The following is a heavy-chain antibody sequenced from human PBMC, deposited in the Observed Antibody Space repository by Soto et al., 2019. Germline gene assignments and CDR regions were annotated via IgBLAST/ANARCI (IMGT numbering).Heavy chain of an antibody. CDR3: VRGLGSENDRGHGFDP. J-gene: IGHJ5*02. D-gene: IGHD3-10*01. V-gene: IGHV3-48*01. CDR2: IMSSGRII. Sequence: EVQLVESGGGLVQPGGSLRLSCAASGFTFSGHSMNWVRQAPGKGLEWVSNIMSSGRIIHYADSVKGRFTISRDDGKTSLFLPMTSLRVEDTAVYYCVRGLGSENDRGHGFDPWGQGTLVTVSS. CDR1: GFTFSGHS.